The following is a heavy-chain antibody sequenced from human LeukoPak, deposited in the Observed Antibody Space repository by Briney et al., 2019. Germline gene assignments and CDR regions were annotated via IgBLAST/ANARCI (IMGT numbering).Heavy chain of an antibody. J-gene: IGHJ4*02. Sequence: ASVKVSCKASGYTFTGYYMHWVRQATGQRLEWMGWINPNSGGTNYAQKFQGRVTMTRDTSISTAYMELSRLRSDDTAVYYCARDFRRMYYYDSSGYYGWWGQGALVTVSS. CDR3: ARDFRRMYYYDSSGYYGW. D-gene: IGHD3-22*01. CDR2: INPNSGGT. V-gene: IGHV1-2*02. CDR1: GYTFTGYY.